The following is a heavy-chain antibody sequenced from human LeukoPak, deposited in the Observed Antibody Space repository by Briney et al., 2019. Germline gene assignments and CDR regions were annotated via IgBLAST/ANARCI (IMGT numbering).Heavy chain of an antibody. V-gene: IGHV1-2*02. CDR1: GYTFTGYY. CDR2: INPNSGGT. J-gene: IGHJ4*02. CDR3: ASSAYYYDSSGYLDY. Sequence: ASVKVSCKASGYTFTGYYMHWVRQAPGQGLEWMGWINPNSGGTNYAQKFQGRVTMTRDTSISTAYMELSRLRSDDTAVYYCASSAYYYDSSGYLDYWGQGTLVTVSS. D-gene: IGHD3-22*01.